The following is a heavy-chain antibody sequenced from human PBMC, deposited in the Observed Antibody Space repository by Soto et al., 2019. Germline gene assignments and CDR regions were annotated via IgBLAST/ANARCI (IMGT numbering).Heavy chain of an antibody. CDR2: IYYSGST. D-gene: IGHD3-10*01. J-gene: IGHJ4*02. CDR3: ARDRRGSRSWRLDD. CDR1: GGSISSGGYY. Sequence: SETLSLTCTVSGGSISSGGYYWSWIRQHPGKGLEWIGYIYYSGSTYYNPSLKSRVTISVDTSKNQFSLKLSSVTAADTAVYYCARDRRGSRSWRLDDWGQGTLVTVSS. V-gene: IGHV4-31*03.